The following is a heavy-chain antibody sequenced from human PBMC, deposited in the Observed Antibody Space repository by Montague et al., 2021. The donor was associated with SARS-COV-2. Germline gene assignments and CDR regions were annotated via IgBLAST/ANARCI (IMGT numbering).Heavy chain of an antibody. CDR3: ATTDY. CDR2: IDPSDSNT. CDR1: GYSFTTYW. Sequence: QSGAEVKKPRESLRISCKGSGYSFTTYWINWVRQMPGKGLEWMGKIDPSDSNTNYSPSFQGHVTISVDRSISTAYLQWRSLKASDTAMYYCATTDYWGQGTLVTVSS. J-gene: IGHJ4*02. V-gene: IGHV5-10-1*01.